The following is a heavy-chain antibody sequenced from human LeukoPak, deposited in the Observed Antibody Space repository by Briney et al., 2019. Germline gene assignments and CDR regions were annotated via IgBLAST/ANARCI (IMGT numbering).Heavy chain of an antibody. V-gene: IGHV4-4*07. J-gene: IGHJ4*02. D-gene: IGHD6-19*01. Sequence: SETLSLTCTVSGGSISSYYWTWIRQPAGKGLEWIGRIYTSGSTNYNPSLNSRVTMSVDTSKKQFSLKLSSVTAADTAVYYCGRQIAVAGKAGIDYWGQGTLVTVSS. CDR1: GGSISSYY. CDR3: GRQIAVAGKAGIDY. CDR2: IYTSGST.